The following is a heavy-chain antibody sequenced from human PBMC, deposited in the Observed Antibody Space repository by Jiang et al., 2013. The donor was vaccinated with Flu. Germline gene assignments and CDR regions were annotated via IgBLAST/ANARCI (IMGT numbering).Heavy chain of an antibody. CDR3: TKALRESPNSWYYFDY. V-gene: IGHV3-23*04. CDR2: INDIGGST. Sequence: QLVESGGGLVQPGGSLRLSCAVSGFILSSYAMSWVRQAPGKGLEWVSLINDIGGSTYYADSVRGRFTISRDSAKNMLYLQMNSLRAEDTATYYCTKALRESPNSWYYFDYWGQGTLVTVSS. D-gene: IGHD6-13*01. J-gene: IGHJ4*02. CDR1: GFILSSYA.